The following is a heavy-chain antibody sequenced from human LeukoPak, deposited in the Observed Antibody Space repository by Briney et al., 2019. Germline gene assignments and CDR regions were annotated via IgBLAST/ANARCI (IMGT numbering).Heavy chain of an antibody. V-gene: IGHV4-59*01. D-gene: IGHD6-13*01. J-gene: IGHJ6*02. CDR1: GGSISSYY. Sequence: PSETLSLTCTVSGGSISSYYWSWIRQPPGKGLEWIGYIYYSGSTNYNPSLKSRVTISVDTSKNQFSLKLSSVTAADTAVYYCARGGIIAAAGNWWGDYYYGMDVWGQGTTVTVSS. CDR3: ARGGIIAAAGNWWGDYYYGMDV. CDR2: IYYSGST.